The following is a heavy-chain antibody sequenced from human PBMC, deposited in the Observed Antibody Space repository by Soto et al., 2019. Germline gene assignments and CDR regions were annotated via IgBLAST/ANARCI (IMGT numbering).Heavy chain of an antibody. J-gene: IGHJ4*02. CDR2: ISGSGGST. CDR3: AKDGWHYYGSGSY. D-gene: IGHD3-10*01. Sequence: EVQLLESGGGLVQPGGSLRLSCAASGFTFSSYAMSWVRQAPGKGLEWVSAISGSGGSTYYADSVKGRFTISRDNSKNPLYLQMNSLRAEDTAVYYCAKDGWHYYGSGSYWGQGTLVTVSS. V-gene: IGHV3-23*01. CDR1: GFTFSSYA.